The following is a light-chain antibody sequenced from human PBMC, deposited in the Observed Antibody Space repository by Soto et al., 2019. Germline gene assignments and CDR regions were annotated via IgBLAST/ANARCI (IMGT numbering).Light chain of an antibody. J-gene: IGLJ1*01. CDR3: SSYSGSTAFYV. CDR2: EVS. Sequence: QSVLTQPASVSGSPGQSITISCTGTSSDVGYYDFVSWYQQHPGKAPKLIIYEVSNRPSGPSDRFSASKSGNTASLTISGLQAEDEADYHCSSYSGSTAFYVFGTGTKVTVL. V-gene: IGLV2-14*01. CDR1: SSDVGYYDF.